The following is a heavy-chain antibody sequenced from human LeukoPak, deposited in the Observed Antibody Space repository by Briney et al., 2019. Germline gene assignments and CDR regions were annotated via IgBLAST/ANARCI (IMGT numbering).Heavy chain of an antibody. Sequence: ASVKVSCTASGYTFTSYAMHWVRQAPGQRLEWMGWINAGNGNTKYSQKFQGRVTITRDTSASTAYMELSSLRSEDTAVYYCARETYSGDYVVLDYWGQGTLVTVSS. J-gene: IGHJ4*02. CDR2: INAGNGNT. CDR1: GYTFTSYA. CDR3: ARETYSGDYVVLDY. V-gene: IGHV1-3*01. D-gene: IGHD4-17*01.